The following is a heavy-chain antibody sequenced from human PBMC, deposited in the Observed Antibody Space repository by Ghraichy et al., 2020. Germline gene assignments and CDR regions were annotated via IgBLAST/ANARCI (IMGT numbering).Heavy chain of an antibody. V-gene: IGHV1-3*01. D-gene: IGHD3-22*01. CDR2: INAGNGKT. Sequence: ASVKVSCKASGYTFTRYAIHWVRHAPGQRLEWMGWINAGNGKTKYSQKFQGRITITRDTSASTAYMELSSLRSEDTAVYYCASGNYDSSGYHYCGYWGQGTLVTVSS. CDR1: GYTFTRYA. CDR3: ASGNYDSSGYHYCGY. J-gene: IGHJ4*02.